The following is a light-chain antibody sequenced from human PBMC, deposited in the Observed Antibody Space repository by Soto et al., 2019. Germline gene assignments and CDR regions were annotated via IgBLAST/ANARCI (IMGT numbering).Light chain of an antibody. CDR2: GAS. CDR3: QQYNQWPLT. Sequence: ETVMTQSPATLSVSPGERATLSSRAGQSVNSYLAWYQQKPGQAPRLLIRGASARATGIPARFSGSGSGTEFTLTISSLQSEDFAVYYCQQYNQWPLTFGGGTKVEI. V-gene: IGKV3-15*01. CDR1: QSVNSY. J-gene: IGKJ4*01.